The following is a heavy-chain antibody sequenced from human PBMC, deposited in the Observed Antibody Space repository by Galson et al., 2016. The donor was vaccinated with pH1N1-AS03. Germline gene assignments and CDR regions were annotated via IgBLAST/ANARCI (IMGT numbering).Heavy chain of an antibody. J-gene: IGHJ4*02. Sequence: QSGAEVKKPGESLKVSCTGYGYSFSNYWIGWVRQLPGKGLEWMGFIYCGDSDTRYGPSFQGRVTFSADKSTNTAYLQRSRLQASDTAIYYCARVIPVAGFHFDSWGQGTLVTVSS. CDR2: IYCGDSDT. V-gene: IGHV5-51*03. CDR1: GYSFSNYW. CDR3: ARVIPVAGFHFDS. D-gene: IGHD6-19*01.